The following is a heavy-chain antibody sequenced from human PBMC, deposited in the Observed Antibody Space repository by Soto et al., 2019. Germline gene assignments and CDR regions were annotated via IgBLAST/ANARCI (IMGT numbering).Heavy chain of an antibody. CDR2: ITSGSSYT. Sequence: QVQLVESGGGLVKPGGSLRLSCAASGFSLSDYYMSWIRQAPGKGLEWVSYITSGSSYTKYADSVKGRFTISRDNAKNSVYLQMKSLRAEDTAVYYCARVGRGYSGYRYPSDYWGQGTLVTVSS. J-gene: IGHJ4*02. V-gene: IGHV3-11*06. CDR3: ARVGRGYSGYRYPSDY. D-gene: IGHD5-12*01. CDR1: GFSLSDYY.